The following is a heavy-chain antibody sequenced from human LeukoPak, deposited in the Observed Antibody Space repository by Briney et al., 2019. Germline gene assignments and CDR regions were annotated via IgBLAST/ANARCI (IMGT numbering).Heavy chain of an antibody. V-gene: IGHV4-38-2*02. Sequence: ASETLSLTCAFSGYSTSNGYCWGWVRQPPGKGLEWIGLMHYSGSTYYNPSLKSRVTISRDTSKNQFSLNLNSVTAADTAVYYCAREGVTTDYWGQGTLVTVSS. CDR3: AREGVTTDY. CDR2: MHYSGST. CDR1: GYSTSNGYC. D-gene: IGHD2-21*02. J-gene: IGHJ4*02.